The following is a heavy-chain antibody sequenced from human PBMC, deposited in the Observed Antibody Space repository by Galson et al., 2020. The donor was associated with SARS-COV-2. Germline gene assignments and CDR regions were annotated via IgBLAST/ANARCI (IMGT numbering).Heavy chain of an antibody. Sequence: ASVKVSCKASGYTFTGYYMHWVRQAPGQGLEWMGWINPNSGGTNYAQKFQGRVTMTRDTSISTAYMELSRLRSDDTAVYYCARERTGTTTDAFDIWGQGTMVTVSS. CDR2: INPNSGGT. CDR1: GYTFTGYY. J-gene: IGHJ3*02. D-gene: IGHD1-1*01. CDR3: ARERTGTTTDAFDI. V-gene: IGHV1-2*02.